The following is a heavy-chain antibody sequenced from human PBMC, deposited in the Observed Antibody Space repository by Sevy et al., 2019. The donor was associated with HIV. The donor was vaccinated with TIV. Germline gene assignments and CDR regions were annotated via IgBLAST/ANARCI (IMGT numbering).Heavy chain of an antibody. J-gene: IGHJ4*02. Sequence: GGSLRLSCAATGFTFSQYCMKWVRQAPGKGLEWVAFIRYDGSTKDYADSVKGRFTISRDNSKNMLYLQMNSLRPEDTALYSCAKHRDTSAAAAYLDHWGQGTLVTVSS. CDR1: GFTFSQYC. V-gene: IGHV3-30*02. CDR2: IRYDGSTK. CDR3: AKHRDTSAAAAYLDH. D-gene: IGHD6-13*01.